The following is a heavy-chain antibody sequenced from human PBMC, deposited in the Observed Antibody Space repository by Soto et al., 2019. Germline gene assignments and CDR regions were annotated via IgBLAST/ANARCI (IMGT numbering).Heavy chain of an antibody. V-gene: IGHV3-11*05. CDR2: ISGSNSFA. D-gene: IGHD3-9*01. CDR3: ARVAYDSLTGYYNPYYFDY. J-gene: IGHJ4*02. CDR1: GFTFSDYY. Sequence: QVQLVESGGGLVKPGGSLRLACAASGFTFSDYYVSWIRQAPGKGLEWVSYISGSNSFANYADSVKGRFTISRDNAKNKLYLQMNSLRAEDTAVYYCARVAYDSLTGYYNPYYFDYWGQGTLVTVSS.